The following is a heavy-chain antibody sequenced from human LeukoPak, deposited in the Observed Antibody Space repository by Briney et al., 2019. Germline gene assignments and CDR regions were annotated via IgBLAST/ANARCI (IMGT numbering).Heavy chain of an antibody. J-gene: IGHJ5*02. CDR2: IDPNSGGT. CDR3: ARDPRITMVRGVINGVNWFDP. V-gene: IGHV1-2*02. Sequence: ASVKVSCKASGYTFIDYYMHWVRQAPGQGLEWMGWIDPNSGGTKYAQKFQGRVTMTRDTSISTAYMELSGVRYDETAVYYCARDPRITMVRGVINGVNWFDPWGQGTLVTVSS. D-gene: IGHD3-10*01. CDR1: GYTFIDYY.